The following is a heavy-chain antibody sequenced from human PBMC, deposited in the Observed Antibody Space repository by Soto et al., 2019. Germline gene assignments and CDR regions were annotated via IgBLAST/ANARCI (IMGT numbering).Heavy chain of an antibody. CDR1: GGSISSYY. D-gene: IGHD6-19*01. V-gene: IGHV4-4*07. Sequence: PSETLSLTCTVSGGSISSYYWSWIRQPAGKGLEWIGRIYTSGSTNYNPSLKSRVTMSVDTSKNQFSPKLSSVTAADTAVYYCARWVREAVAGTGGYYYYGMDVWGQGTTVTVSS. J-gene: IGHJ6*02. CDR2: IYTSGST. CDR3: ARWVREAVAGTGGYYYYGMDV.